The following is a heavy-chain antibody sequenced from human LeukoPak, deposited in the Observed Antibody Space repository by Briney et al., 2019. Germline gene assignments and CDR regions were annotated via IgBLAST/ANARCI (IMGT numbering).Heavy chain of an antibody. CDR2: ISGSAIYT. CDR1: GFSFSNYG. Sequence: GGSLRPSCAASGFSFSNYGMSWVRQAPEKGLEWVSAISGSAIYTYCADSVKGRFTISRDNSKNTLYLQMNSLRAEDTAEYYCAKAHYYGSGGYVAFDIWGQGTMVTVSS. D-gene: IGHD3-22*01. V-gene: IGHV3-23*01. J-gene: IGHJ3*02. CDR3: AKAHYYGSGGYVAFDI.